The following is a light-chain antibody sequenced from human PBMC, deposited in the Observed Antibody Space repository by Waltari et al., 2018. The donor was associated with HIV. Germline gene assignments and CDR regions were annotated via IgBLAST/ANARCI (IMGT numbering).Light chain of an antibody. CDR2: SNN. J-gene: IGLJ3*02. CDR3: AAWDDNLNGWV. Sequence: QSVLTQPPSASGTPGQRVTISCSGSSSNIASNTVNCYQQLPGTAPKLLIYSNNQRPSGVPDRFSGSKSGTSASLAISGLQSEDEADYYCAAWDDNLNGWVFGGGTKLTVL. CDR1: SSNIASNT. V-gene: IGLV1-44*01.